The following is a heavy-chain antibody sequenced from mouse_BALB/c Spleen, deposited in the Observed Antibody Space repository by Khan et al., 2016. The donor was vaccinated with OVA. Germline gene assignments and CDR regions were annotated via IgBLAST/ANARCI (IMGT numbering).Heavy chain of an antibody. CDR2: ISTYYDDA. CDR3: ARNYSGTRNAMDY. Sequence: QVQLQQSGAELVRPGVSVKISCKGSGYTFTDYAMHWVKQSHAKSLEWIGVISTYYDDASYNQKFKGKATMTVDKSSSTAYLELASLTSEDSAIYYCARNYSGTRNAMDYWGQGISVTVSS. CDR1: GYTFTDYA. J-gene: IGHJ4*01. D-gene: IGHD1-1*01. V-gene: IGHV1S137*01.